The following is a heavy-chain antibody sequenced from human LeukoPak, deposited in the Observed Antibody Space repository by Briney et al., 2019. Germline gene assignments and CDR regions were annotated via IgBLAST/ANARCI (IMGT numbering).Heavy chain of an antibody. Sequence: ASVKVSCKASGYTFTSYDINWVRQATGQGLEWMGWMNPNSGNTGYAQKFQGRVTTTRNTSITTAYMEVNSLRSDDTAVYYCASRVLLNNWKTPLYYYMDVWGKGTTVTVSS. CDR1: GYTFTSYD. CDR2: MNPNSGNT. CDR3: ASRVLLNNWKTPLYYYMDV. D-gene: IGHD1-20*01. V-gene: IGHV1-8*01. J-gene: IGHJ6*03.